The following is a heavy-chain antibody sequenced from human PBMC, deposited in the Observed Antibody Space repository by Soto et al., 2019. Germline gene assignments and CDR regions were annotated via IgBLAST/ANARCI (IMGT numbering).Heavy chain of an antibody. CDR1: GYTFTSYD. J-gene: IGHJ6*03. CDR2: MNPNSGNT. D-gene: IGHD3-10*01. V-gene: IGHV1-8*01. Sequence: ASVKVSCKASGYTFTSYDINWVRQATGQGLEWMGWMNPNSGNTGYAQKFQGRVTMTRNTSISTAYMELSGLRSEDTAVYYCARSPTNYYGSGSYSGLDWYYYYYMDVWGKGTTVTVSS. CDR3: ARSPTNYYGSGSYSGLDWYYYYYMDV.